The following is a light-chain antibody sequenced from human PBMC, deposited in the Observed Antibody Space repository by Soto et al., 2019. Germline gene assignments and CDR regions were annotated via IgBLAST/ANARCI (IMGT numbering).Light chain of an antibody. CDR3: QQYGSSLFT. J-gene: IGKJ3*01. Sequence: DIVLTQSPGTRSLSPGEIATLSCRASQSGSSKYLAWYQQKPGQAPRVLIYGASIRATGIPERFSGGGSGTDFTLTITRLEPEDFAVYYCQQYGSSLFTFGPGTKVDIK. CDR1: QSGSSKY. V-gene: IGKV3-20*01. CDR2: GAS.